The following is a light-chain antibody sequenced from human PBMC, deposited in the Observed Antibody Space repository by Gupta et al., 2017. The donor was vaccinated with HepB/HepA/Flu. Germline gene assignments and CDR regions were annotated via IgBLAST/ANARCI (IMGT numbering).Light chain of an antibody. CDR1: QSIGSY. V-gene: IGKV1-39*01. Sequence: DIQMTQPPSSLSASVGDKVTISCRASQSIGSYLHWYQQKPGKAPMLLIYSASRLQSGVPSRFSGSGSGTDFTLTISRLQPEDFATYSCQHSYSLPWTFGQGTKVDIK. CDR2: SAS. CDR3: QHSYSLPWT. J-gene: IGKJ1*01.